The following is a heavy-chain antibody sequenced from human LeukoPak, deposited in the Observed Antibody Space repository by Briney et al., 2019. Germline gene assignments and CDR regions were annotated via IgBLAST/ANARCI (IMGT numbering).Heavy chain of an antibody. CDR2: IYYSGST. Sequence: SETLSLTCAVYGGSFSGYYWSWIRQPPGKGLEWIGYIYYSGSTNYNPSLKSRVTISVDTSKNQFSLKLSSVTAADTAVYYCARDLGSGAYNWFDPWGQGTLVTVSS. D-gene: IGHD3-3*01. CDR1: GGSFSGYY. J-gene: IGHJ5*02. V-gene: IGHV4-59*01. CDR3: ARDLGSGAYNWFDP.